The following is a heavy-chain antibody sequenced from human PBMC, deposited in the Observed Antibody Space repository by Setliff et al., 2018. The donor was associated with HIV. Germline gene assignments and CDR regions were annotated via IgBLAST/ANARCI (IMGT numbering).Heavy chain of an antibody. CDR3: ATSPAGEILGSRPFYFDY. Sequence: PSETLSLTCTVTGDSISSGNYYWSWIRQHPGKGREWIGYIYYSGSTYYSPSLKSRVTISEDTSKNQFSLKMRSVTAADTAVYYCATSPAGEILGSRPFYFDYWGQGTLVTVS. J-gene: IGHJ4*02. CDR2: IYYSGST. D-gene: IGHD3-10*01. CDR1: GDSISSGNYY. V-gene: IGHV4-31*02.